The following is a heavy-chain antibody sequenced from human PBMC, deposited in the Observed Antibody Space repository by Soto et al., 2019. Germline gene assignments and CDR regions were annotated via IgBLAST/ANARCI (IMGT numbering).Heavy chain of an antibody. J-gene: IGHJ4*02. CDR3: AKVSRFPGGLRSLF. D-gene: IGHD3-10*01. CDR2: FSFYGRRDNT. CDR1: GFTFSSYD. Sequence: EVQLLESGGGLVQPGGSLRLSCVGSGFTFSSYDMTWVRQAPGKGLEWVSSFSFYGRRDNTYYADSVKGRFTISRDNSRNTLFLQMNSLRVEDTAVYYCAKVSRFPGGLRSLFWGQGSLVTVSS. V-gene: IGHV3-23*01.